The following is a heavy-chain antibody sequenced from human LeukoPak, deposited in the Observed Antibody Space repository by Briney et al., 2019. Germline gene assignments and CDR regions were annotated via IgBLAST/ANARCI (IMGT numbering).Heavy chain of an antibody. CDR3: ARQEVAGRGY. D-gene: IGHD6-19*01. CDR2: IYPDDSNT. CDR1: GYSFTNYW. V-gene: IGHV5-51*01. J-gene: IGHJ4*02. Sequence: GESLKISCKGSGYSFTNYWIGWVRQMPGKGLEWMGIIYPDDSNTRYTPSFEGQVTISVDKSISTAYLQWSRLKASDTAMYYCARQEVAGRGYWGQGTAVTVSS.